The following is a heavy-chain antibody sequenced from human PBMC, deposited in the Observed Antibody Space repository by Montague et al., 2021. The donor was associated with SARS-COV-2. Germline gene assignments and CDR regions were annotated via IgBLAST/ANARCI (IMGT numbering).Heavy chain of an antibody. CDR2: IFYTGAT. J-gene: IGHJ4*02. CDR1: SGSVYGHY. Sequence: SETLSLTCTVSSGSVYGHYLAWIRQPPGKGLECIAYIFYTGATYYNPSLESRVSISVDTSKNQFSLKLSSVTAADTAVYYCASPGVYYDSSGLLGFDYWGQGTLVTVSS. D-gene: IGHD3-22*01. V-gene: IGHV4-59*08. CDR3: ASPGVYYDSSGLLGFDY.